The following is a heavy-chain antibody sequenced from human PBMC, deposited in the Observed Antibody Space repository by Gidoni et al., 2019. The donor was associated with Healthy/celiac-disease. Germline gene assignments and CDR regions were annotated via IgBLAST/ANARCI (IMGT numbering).Heavy chain of an antibody. CDR1: GSTFSSYA. CDR3: AKRRVAAAGIDY. V-gene: IGHV3-23*01. Sequence: EVQLLESGGGLVPPGGSLRLSCAASGSTFSSYAMGWVRQAPGTGLEWVSAISGSGGSTYYADSVKGRFTISRDNSKNTLYLQMNSLRAEDTAVYYCAKRRVAAAGIDYWGQGTLVTVSS. D-gene: IGHD6-13*01. CDR2: ISGSGGST. J-gene: IGHJ4*02.